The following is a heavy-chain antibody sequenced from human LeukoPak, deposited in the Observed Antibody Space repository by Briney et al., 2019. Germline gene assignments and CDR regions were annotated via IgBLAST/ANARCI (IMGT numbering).Heavy chain of an antibody. CDR2: IKQDGSEK. D-gene: IGHD3-10*01. CDR3: ARVAITMVRGVISYYFDY. Sequence: GGSLRLSCAASGFTFSSYWMSWVRQAPGKGLEWVANIKQDGSEKYYVDSVKGRFTISRDNAKNSLYLQMNSLRAEDTALYYCARVAITMVRGVISYYFDYWGQGTLVTVSS. V-gene: IGHV3-7*03. CDR1: GFTFSSYW. J-gene: IGHJ4*02.